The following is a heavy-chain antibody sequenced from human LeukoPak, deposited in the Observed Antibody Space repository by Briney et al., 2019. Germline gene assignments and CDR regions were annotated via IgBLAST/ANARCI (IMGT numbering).Heavy chain of an antibody. Sequence: GESLKISCKGSGYSFTSYWIGWVRQMPGKGLEWMGIIYPGDSDARYSPSFQGQVTISADESTSNAYVQWSSLKASDIAMYYCAKAPVSSSWPGAFDYWGQGTLVTVSS. V-gene: IGHV5-51*01. CDR3: AKAPVSSSWPGAFDY. D-gene: IGHD6-13*01. CDR2: IYPGDSDA. J-gene: IGHJ4*02. CDR1: GYSFTSYW.